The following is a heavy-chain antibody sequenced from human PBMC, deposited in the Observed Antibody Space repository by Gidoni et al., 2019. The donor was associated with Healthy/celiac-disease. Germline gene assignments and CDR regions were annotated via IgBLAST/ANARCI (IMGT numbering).Heavy chain of an antibody. Sequence: QLQLQESGPGLLKPSETLSLTCPVSGGSLSSSSYSWGWIRQPPGKGLEWFGSIYYSGSTYYHPSLKRRVTISVDTSKNQFSLKLSSVTAADTAVYYCARHPYYDYVWGSYRYGGGYWGQGTLVTVSS. D-gene: IGHD3-16*02. J-gene: IGHJ4*02. CDR2: IYYSGST. CDR1: GGSLSSSSYS. V-gene: IGHV4-39*01. CDR3: ARHPYYDYVWGSYRYGGGY.